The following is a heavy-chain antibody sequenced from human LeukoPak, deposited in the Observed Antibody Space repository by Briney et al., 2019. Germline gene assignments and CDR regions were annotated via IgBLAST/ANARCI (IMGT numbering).Heavy chain of an antibody. Sequence: GGSLRLSCAASGFTFDDYAMHWVRQAPGKGLEWVSGISGTGGNTFYTDSVTGRFTISRDNSKNTLYVQMNSLRAEDTAVYYCAKTGGYYDTSDLYRPDVFDIWGQGTVVTVSS. CDR3: AKTGGYYDTSDLYRPDVFDI. D-gene: IGHD3-22*01. V-gene: IGHV3-23*01. CDR1: GFTFDDYA. J-gene: IGHJ3*02. CDR2: ISGTGGNT.